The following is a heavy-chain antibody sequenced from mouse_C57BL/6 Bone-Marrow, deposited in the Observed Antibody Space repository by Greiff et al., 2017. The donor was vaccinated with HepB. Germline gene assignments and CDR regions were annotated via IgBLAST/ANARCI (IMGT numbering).Heavy chain of an antibody. CDR3: ARKRDYAMDY. CDR1: GYTFTSYW. Sequence: VQLQQSGAELVKPGASVKLSCKASGYTFTSYWMQWVKQRPGQGLEWIGEIDPSDSYTNYNQKFKGKATLTVDTSSRTAYRQLSSLTSEDSAVYYCARKRDYAMDYWGQGTSVTVSS. V-gene: IGHV1-50*01. J-gene: IGHJ4*01. CDR2: IDPSDSYT.